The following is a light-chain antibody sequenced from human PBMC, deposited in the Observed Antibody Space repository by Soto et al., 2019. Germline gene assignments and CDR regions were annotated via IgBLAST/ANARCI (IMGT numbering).Light chain of an antibody. CDR3: QQYNSYSSWT. CDR1: QSLNSL. CDR2: DAS. J-gene: IGKJ1*01. V-gene: IGKV1-5*01. Sequence: IQMTQSPSTLSACVGDRVTITCRASQSLNSLLAWYQQKPGRAPKLLIYDASTLESGVPSRFSGSGSGTEFTLTISSLQTDDFATYYCQQYNSYSSWTFGQGTKADIK.